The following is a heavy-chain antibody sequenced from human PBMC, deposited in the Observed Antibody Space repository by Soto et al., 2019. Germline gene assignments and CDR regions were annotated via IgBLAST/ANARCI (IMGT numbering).Heavy chain of an antibody. Sequence: GGSLRLSCAASGFTFSNAWMSWVRQAPGKGLEWVGRIKSKTDGGTTDYAAPVKGRFTISRDDSKNTLYLQMNSLKTEDTAVYYCTTDPLTYCSSTSCPNWFDPWGQGTLVTVSS. V-gene: IGHV3-15*01. CDR2: IKSKTDGGTT. CDR3: TTDPLTYCSSTSCPNWFDP. D-gene: IGHD2-2*01. J-gene: IGHJ5*02. CDR1: GFTFSNAW.